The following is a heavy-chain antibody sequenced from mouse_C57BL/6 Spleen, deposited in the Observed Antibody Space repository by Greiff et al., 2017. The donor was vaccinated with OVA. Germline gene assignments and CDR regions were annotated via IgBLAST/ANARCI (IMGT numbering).Heavy chain of an antibody. V-gene: IGHV1-76*01. CDR3: ARSGNPYYGSSNWCFDV. CDR1: GYTFTDYY. CDR2: IYPGSGNT. Sequence: VQLQQSGAELVRPGASVKLSCKASGYTFTDYYINWVKQRPGQGLEWIARIYPGSGNTYYNEKFKGKATLTAEKSSSTAYMQLSSLTSEDSAVYFCARSGNPYYGSSNWCFDVWGTGTTVTVSA. J-gene: IGHJ1*03. D-gene: IGHD1-1*01.